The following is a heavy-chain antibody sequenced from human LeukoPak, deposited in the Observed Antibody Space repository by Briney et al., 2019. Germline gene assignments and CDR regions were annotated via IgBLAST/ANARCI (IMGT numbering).Heavy chain of an antibody. J-gene: IGHJ3*02. CDR3: AKDMIAAPGAFDI. V-gene: IGHV3-48*01. CDR1: GFTFSSYA. CDR2: ISSSSSTI. Sequence: TGGSLRLSCAASGFTFSSYAMNWVRQAPGKGLEWVSYISSSSSTIYYADSVKGRFTISRDNAKNSLYLQMNSLRAEDTALYYCAKDMIAAPGAFDIWGQGTMVTVSS. D-gene: IGHD2-21*01.